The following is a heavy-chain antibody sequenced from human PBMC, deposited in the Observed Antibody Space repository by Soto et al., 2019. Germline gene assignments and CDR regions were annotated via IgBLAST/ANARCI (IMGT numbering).Heavy chain of an antibody. CDR1: GFSFSSYG. Sequence: QVQLVESGGGVVQPGTSLRLSCAASGFSFSSYGMHWVRQAPGKGLDWVAVIVNHGGWKDYADSVRGRFTISRDNSRDTLFLEMNSLRVDDTAIYYCARDDEYDDNGLDYWGQGSLVTVSS. D-gene: IGHD1-1*01. V-gene: IGHV3-33*01. CDR2: IVNHGGWK. CDR3: ARDDEYDDNGLDY. J-gene: IGHJ4*02.